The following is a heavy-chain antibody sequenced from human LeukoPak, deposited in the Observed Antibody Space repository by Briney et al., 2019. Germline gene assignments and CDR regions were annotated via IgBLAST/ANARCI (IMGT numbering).Heavy chain of an antibody. Sequence: GGSLRLSCSAPGFTFSSYGMNWVRQAPGKGLEWVANINQGGSEKFYVDSVKGRFTISRDNAKNSLYLEMNSLRAEDTAVYYCLRENHDSGWSFDYWGQGTLVTVSS. CDR1: GFTFSSYG. V-gene: IGHV3-7*01. CDR2: INQGGSEK. CDR3: LRENHDSGWSFDY. J-gene: IGHJ4*02. D-gene: IGHD3-22*01.